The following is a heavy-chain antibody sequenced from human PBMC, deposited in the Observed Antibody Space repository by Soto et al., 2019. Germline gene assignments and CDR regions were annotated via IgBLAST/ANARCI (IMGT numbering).Heavy chain of an antibody. D-gene: IGHD3-22*01. CDR3: ARHGTFHLYYYDSSGFHAFAI. V-gene: IGHV4-39*01. Sequence: SETLSLTCTVSGGSISSSSYYWGWIRQPPGKGLEWIGSIYYSGSTYYNPSLKSRVTISVDTSKNQFSLKLSSVTAADTAVYYCARHGTFHLYYYDSSGFHAFAIWGQGTIVTVSS. J-gene: IGHJ3*02. CDR1: GGSISSSSYY. CDR2: IYYSGST.